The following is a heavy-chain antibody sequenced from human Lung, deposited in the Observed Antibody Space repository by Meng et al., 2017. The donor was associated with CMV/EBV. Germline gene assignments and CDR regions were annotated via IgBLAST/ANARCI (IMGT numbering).Heavy chain of an antibody. Sequence: VHVQESGPGRGKPSGTLSLTCAVSGGSISSSNWWSWVRQPPGKGLEWIGEIYHSGSTNYNPSLKSRVTISVDKSKNQFSLKLSSVTAADTAVYYCASFPPPGKQWLVTDYWGQGTLVTVSS. V-gene: IGHV4-4*02. D-gene: IGHD6-19*01. CDR1: GGSISSSNW. CDR2: IYHSGST. J-gene: IGHJ4*02. CDR3: ASFPPPGKQWLVTDY.